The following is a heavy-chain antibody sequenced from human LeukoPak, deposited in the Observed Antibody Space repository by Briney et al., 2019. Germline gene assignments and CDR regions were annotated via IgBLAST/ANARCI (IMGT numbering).Heavy chain of an antibody. Sequence: GGSLRLSCAASGFTFSSYSMSWVRQAPGKGLEWVSAISGSGGSTDYADSVKGRFTISRDNSKNTLYLQMSSLRAEDTAVYYCAKRLRDIVGARNAFDIWGQGTMVSVSS. CDR2: ISGSGGST. CDR1: GFTFSSYS. V-gene: IGHV3-23*01. D-gene: IGHD1-26*01. CDR3: AKRLRDIVGARNAFDI. J-gene: IGHJ3*02.